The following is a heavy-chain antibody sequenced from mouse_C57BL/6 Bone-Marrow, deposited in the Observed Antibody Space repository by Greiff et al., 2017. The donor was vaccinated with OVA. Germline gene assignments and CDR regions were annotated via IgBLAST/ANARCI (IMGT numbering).Heavy chain of an antibody. CDR1: GFTFSSYA. D-gene: IGHD2-4*01. CDR2: ISSGGDYI. J-gene: IGHJ4*01. V-gene: IGHV5-9-1*02. Sequence: VQLKESGAGLVKPGGSLKLSCAASGFTFSSYAMSWVRQTPEKRLEWVAYISSGGDYIYYADTVKGRFTISRDNARNTLYLQMSSLKSEDTAMYYCTMYDYYYYAMDYWGQGTSVTVSS. CDR3: TMYDYYYYAMDY.